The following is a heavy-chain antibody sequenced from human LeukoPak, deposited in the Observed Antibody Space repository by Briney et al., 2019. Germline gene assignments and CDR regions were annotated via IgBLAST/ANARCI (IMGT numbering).Heavy chain of an antibody. CDR3: ARVMGITMVRLNNWFDP. Sequence: SETLSLTCTVSGYSISSGYYWGWIRQPPGKGLEWIGSIYHSGSTYYNPSLKSRVTISVDMSKNQFSLKLSSVTAADTAVYYCARVMGITMVRLNNWFDPWGQGTLVTVSS. CDR2: IYHSGST. D-gene: IGHD3-10*01. J-gene: IGHJ5*02. CDR1: GYSISSGYY. V-gene: IGHV4-38-2*02.